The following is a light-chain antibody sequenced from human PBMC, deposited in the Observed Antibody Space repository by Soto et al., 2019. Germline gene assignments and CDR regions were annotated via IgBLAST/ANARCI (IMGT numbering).Light chain of an antibody. V-gene: IGLV2-8*01. Sequence: QSALTQTPSASGSPGQSVTISCTGTSSDVGGYNYVSWYQQHPGKAPKLMIYEVSKRPSGVPDRFSGSKSGNTASLTVSGLQAEDEADYYFSSYAGSNNLVFGGGTKVTVL. CDR2: EVS. CDR1: SSDVGGYNY. CDR3: SSYAGSNNLV. J-gene: IGLJ3*02.